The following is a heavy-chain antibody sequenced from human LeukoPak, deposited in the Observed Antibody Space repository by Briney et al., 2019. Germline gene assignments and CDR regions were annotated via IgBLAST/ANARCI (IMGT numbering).Heavy chain of an antibody. CDR2: FDPEDGET. CDR1: GYTLTELS. Sequence: ASVKVSCKVSGYTLTELSMHWVRQAPGKGLEWMGGFDPEDGETIYAQKFQGRVTMTEDTSTDTAYMELSSLRSEDTAVYYCATGGAYYYGSGSYYKGLSALDIWGQGTMVTVSS. D-gene: IGHD3-10*01. V-gene: IGHV1-24*01. CDR3: ATGGAYYYGSGSYYKGLSALDI. J-gene: IGHJ3*02.